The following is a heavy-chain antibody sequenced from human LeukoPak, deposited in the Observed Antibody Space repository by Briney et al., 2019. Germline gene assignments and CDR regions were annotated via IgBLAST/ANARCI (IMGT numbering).Heavy chain of an antibody. D-gene: IGHD2-15*01. CDR1: GGTFTSYA. CDR3: ARVSFCSGSSCSAGHDY. J-gene: IGHJ4*02. V-gene: IGHV1-69*06. Sequence: SVRVSCKASGGTFTSYAISWVRQAPGQGLEWMGRIIPIFGTANYAQKFQGRVTITADKSTSTAYMELSSLRSEDTAVYYCARVSFCSGSSCSAGHDYWGQGTLATVSS. CDR2: IIPIFGTA.